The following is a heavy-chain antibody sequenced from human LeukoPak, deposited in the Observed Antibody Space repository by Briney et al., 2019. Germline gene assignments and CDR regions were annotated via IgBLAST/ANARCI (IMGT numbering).Heavy chain of an antibody. CDR1: GGSISSSSYY. CDR3: AVVAATPRLFDY. D-gene: IGHD2-15*01. V-gene: IGHV4-39*01. J-gene: IGHJ4*02. CDR2: IYYSGST. Sequence: SETLSLTCTVSGGSISSSSYYWGWIRQPPGTGLEWIGSIYYSGSTYYNPSLKSRVTISVDTSKNQFSLKLSSVTAADTAVYYCAVVAATPRLFDYWGQGTLVTVSS.